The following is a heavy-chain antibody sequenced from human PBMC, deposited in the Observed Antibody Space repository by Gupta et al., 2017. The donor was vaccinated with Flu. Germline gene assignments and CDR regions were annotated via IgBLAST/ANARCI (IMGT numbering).Heavy chain of an antibody. Sequence: QVQLVQSGAEVKKPEASVKVSCKASGYTFTNYYMHWVRQAPGQGLEWMGITNPSGGSTSYAQKFQGRVTMTRDTSTSTVYMELSSLRSEDTAVYYCARATSGWSPCDYWGQGTLVTVSS. CDR1: GYTFTNYY. V-gene: IGHV1-46*01. J-gene: IGHJ4*02. D-gene: IGHD6-19*01. CDR3: ARATSGWSPCDY. CDR2: TNPSGGST.